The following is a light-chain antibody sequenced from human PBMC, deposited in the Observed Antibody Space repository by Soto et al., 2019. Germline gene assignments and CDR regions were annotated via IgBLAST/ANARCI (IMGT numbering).Light chain of an antibody. CDR2: KAS. V-gene: IGKV1-5*03. Sequence: DIQMTQSPSTLSASVGGRVTITCRASQSISSWLAWYQQKPGKAPKLLIYKASSLESGVPSRFSGSGSGTEFTLTISGLQPDDFATYYCQQYNSDPLTFGGGTEVEI. CDR3: QQYNSDPLT. CDR1: QSISSW. J-gene: IGKJ4*01.